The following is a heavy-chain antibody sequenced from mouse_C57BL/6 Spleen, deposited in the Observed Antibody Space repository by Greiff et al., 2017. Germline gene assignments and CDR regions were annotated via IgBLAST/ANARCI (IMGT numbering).Heavy chain of an antibody. V-gene: IGHV1-64*01. D-gene: IGHD1-1*01. CDR3: ASSTYYGSSRHWYFDV. CDR2: IHPNSGST. J-gene: IGHJ1*03. Sequence: QVQLQQPGAELVKPGASVKLSCKASGYTFTSYWMHWVKQRPGQGLEWIGMIHPNSGSTNYNEKFKSKATLTVDKSSSTAYMQLSSLTSEDSAVYYCASSTYYGSSRHWYFDVWGTGTTVTVSS. CDR1: GYTFTSYW.